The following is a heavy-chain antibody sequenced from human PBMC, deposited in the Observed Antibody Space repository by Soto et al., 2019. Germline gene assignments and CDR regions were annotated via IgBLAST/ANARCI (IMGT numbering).Heavy chain of an antibody. Sequence: SETLSLTCTVSGGSISSGGYYWSWIRQHPGKGLEWIGYIYYSGSTYYNPSLKSRVTISADTSKNQFSLKLSSVTAADTAVYYCARALGGPYSSSWYTSYYFDYWGQGTLVTVSS. J-gene: IGHJ4*02. CDR3: ARALGGPYSSSWYTSYYFDY. D-gene: IGHD6-13*01. V-gene: IGHV4-31*03. CDR2: IYYSGST. CDR1: GGSISSGGYY.